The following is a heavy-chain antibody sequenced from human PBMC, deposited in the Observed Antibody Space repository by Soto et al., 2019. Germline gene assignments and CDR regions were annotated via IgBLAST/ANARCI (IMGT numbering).Heavy chain of an antibody. V-gene: IGHV4-59*01. Sequence: SETLSLTCTVSGGSISSYYWSWIRQPPGKGLEWIGYIYYSGSTNYNPSLKSRVTISVDTSNQFSLKLSSVTAADTAVYYCARDMTFDYWGQGTLVTVSS. CDR2: IYYSGST. D-gene: IGHD3-16*01. CDR1: GGSISSYY. J-gene: IGHJ4*02. CDR3: ARDMTFDY.